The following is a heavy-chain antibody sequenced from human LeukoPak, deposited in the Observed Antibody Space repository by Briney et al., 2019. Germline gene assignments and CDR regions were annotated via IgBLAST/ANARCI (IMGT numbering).Heavy chain of an antibody. V-gene: IGHV4-30-4*08. CDR2: IYYSGGT. Sequence: SETLSLTCTVSGGSISSGDYYWSWIRQPPGKGLEWIGYIYYSGGTYYNPSLKSRVTISVDKSKNQFSLKLSSVTAADTAVYYCARDLSAGDGDYARDFQHWGQGTLVTVSS. J-gene: IGHJ1*01. CDR3: ARDLSAGDGDYARDFQH. CDR1: GGSISSGDYY. D-gene: IGHD4-17*01.